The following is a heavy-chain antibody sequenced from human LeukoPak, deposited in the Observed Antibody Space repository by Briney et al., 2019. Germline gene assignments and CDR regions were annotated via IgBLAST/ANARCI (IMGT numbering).Heavy chain of an antibody. Sequence: SQTLSLTCAISGDSVSSNSAAWNWIRQPPGKGLEWIGYIYYSGSTNYNPSLKSRVTISVDTSKNQFSLKLSSVTAADTAVYYCARRNLEWLLDYWGQGTLVTVSS. D-gene: IGHD3-3*01. CDR3: ARRNLEWLLDY. CDR2: IYYSGST. CDR1: GDSVSSNSAA. J-gene: IGHJ4*02. V-gene: IGHV4-59*08.